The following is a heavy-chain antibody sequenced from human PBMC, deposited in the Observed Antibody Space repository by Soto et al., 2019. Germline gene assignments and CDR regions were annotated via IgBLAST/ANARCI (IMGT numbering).Heavy chain of an antibody. CDR3: ARRAAAAGYYFDY. Sequence: SETLSLTCTVSGGSISSYYWSWIRQPPGKGLEWIGYIYYSGSTNYNPFLKSRVTISVDTSKNQFSLKLSSVTAADTAVYYCARRAAAAGYYFDYWGQGTLVTVSS. CDR2: IYYSGST. J-gene: IGHJ4*02. V-gene: IGHV4-59*08. D-gene: IGHD6-13*01. CDR1: GGSISSYY.